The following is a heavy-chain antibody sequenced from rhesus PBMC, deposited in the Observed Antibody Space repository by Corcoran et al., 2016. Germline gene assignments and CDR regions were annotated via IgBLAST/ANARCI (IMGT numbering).Heavy chain of an antibody. CDR1: GGSLSGYY. V-gene: IGHV4-165*02. D-gene: IGHD2-21*01. J-gene: IGHJ2*01. CDR3: ARMVLYWYFDI. Sequence: QVQLQESGPGLVKPSETLSLTCAVSGGSLSGYYWNWIRQLPGKGLEWIGYIGGSSGSAYYNPSLNSRVTISTDTSNNQFSLKLSSVTAADTAVYYCARMVLYWYFDIWGPGTPITISS. CDR2: IGGSSGSA.